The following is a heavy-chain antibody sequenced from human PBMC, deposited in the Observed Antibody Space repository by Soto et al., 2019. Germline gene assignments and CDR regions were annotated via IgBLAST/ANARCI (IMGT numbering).Heavy chain of an antibody. V-gene: IGHV3-21*01. CDR3: AREDYYGDFPPYWYFDL. Sequence: EVQLVESGGGLVKPGGSLRLSCAASGFPFSSSSMNWVRQAPGKGLEWVSSISSTSSYIYYADSVKGRFTISRDNAKNSLYLQINSLSAGDTAVYYCAREDYYGDFPPYWYFDLWGRGTLVTVSS. CDR1: GFPFSSSS. CDR2: ISSTSSYI. J-gene: IGHJ2*01. D-gene: IGHD4-17*01.